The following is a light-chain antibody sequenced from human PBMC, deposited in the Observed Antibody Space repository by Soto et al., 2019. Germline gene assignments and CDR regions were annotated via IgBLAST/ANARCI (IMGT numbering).Light chain of an antibody. V-gene: IGLV3-21*02. J-gene: IGLJ2*01. CDR1: NIGRKS. Sequence: SYELTQPPSVSVAPGQTARITCGGNNIGRKSVNWYQQKQGQAPVLVVYDDGDRPSRIPERFSGSDSGNTATLTISRVEAGDEDDYYCQVWDSSSDHRGVVFGGGTKLTVL. CDR3: QVWDSSSDHRGVV. CDR2: DDG.